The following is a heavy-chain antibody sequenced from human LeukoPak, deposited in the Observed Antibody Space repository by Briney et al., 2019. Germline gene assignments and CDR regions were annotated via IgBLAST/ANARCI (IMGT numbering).Heavy chain of an antibody. D-gene: IGHD1-26*01. CDR3: TRSGTYVFDF. CDR2: IWYDGSNK. Sequence: GRSLGLSCAASGFTFSSYGMHWVRQAPGKGLEWVAVIWYDGSNKYYADSVKGRFTISRDNSKNTLYLQMNSLRAEDTAVYYCTRSGTYVFDFWGQGTLVTVSS. J-gene: IGHJ4*02. CDR1: GFTFSSYG. V-gene: IGHV3-33*01.